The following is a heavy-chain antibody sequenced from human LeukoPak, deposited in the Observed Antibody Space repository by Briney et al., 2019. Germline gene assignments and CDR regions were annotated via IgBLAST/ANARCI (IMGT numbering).Heavy chain of an antibody. Sequence: ASVKVSCKASGYTFTGYYMHWVRQAPGQGLEWMGWINPNSGGTNYAQKFQGRVTMTRDTSISTAYMELSRLRSDDTAVYYCASSPYSSSWPNPYNWFDPWGQGTLVTVSS. J-gene: IGHJ5*02. CDR2: INPNSGGT. CDR3: ASSPYSSSWPNPYNWFDP. D-gene: IGHD6-13*01. CDR1: GYTFTGYY. V-gene: IGHV1-2*02.